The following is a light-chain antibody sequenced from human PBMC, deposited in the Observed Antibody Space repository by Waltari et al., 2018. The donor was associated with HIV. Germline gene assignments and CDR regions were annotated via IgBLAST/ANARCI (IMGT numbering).Light chain of an antibody. Sequence: QSALTQPPSASGSLGQSVTISCTGSSSDVGRYDYVSWYQQHPGKAPKLLIFEVNKRPSRVPDRFAGSKSGNTASLTVSGLQAEDEAEYSCSSYAGINPVIFGGGTTLTVL. CDR2: EVN. V-gene: IGLV2-8*01. CDR3: SSYAGINPVI. CDR1: SSDVGRYDY. J-gene: IGLJ2*01.